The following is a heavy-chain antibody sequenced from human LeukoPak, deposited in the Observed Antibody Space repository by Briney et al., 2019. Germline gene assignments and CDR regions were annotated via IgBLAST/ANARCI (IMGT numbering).Heavy chain of an antibody. CDR1: GFTFSSYW. CDR3: VRDLQRNYLGVGVAGRRRWFDP. Sequence: GGSLRLSCAASGFTFSSYWTHWVRHAPGKGLVWVSRINIDGSSTNDADSVKGRFTITRDNAKNTLYLQMNSLRCEYTAIYYGVRDLQRNYLGVGVAGRRRWFDPWGQGTLVTVSS. D-gene: IGHD6-13*01. CDR2: INIDGSST. J-gene: IGHJ5*02. V-gene: IGHV3-74*01.